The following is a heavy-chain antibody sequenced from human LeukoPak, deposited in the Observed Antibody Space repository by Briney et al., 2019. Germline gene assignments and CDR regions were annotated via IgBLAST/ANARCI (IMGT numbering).Heavy chain of an antibody. D-gene: IGHD3-3*01. Sequence: GGSLRLSCEASGFNFDTFAMSWVRQPPGKGLEWVSSISGTTDVAYYADSVKGRFTISRDNSKNTLYLQMNRLRVEDTAIYYCAGSGILEWGGFDPWGQGSLDTVSS. CDR1: GFNFDTFA. CDR3: AGSGILEWGGFDP. CDR2: ISGTTDVA. V-gene: IGHV3-23*01. J-gene: IGHJ5*02.